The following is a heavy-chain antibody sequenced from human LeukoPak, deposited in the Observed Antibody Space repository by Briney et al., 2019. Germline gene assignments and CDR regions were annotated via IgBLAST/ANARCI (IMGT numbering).Heavy chain of an antibody. CDR1: GFTFSDYA. J-gene: IGHJ6*02. CDR3: TRESSPWDTDYDYTDV. CDR2: IRSKAFGGTT. D-gene: IGHD4/OR15-4a*01. Sequence: GGSLRLSCTASGFTFSDYAMTWVRQAPGKGLEWVGFIRSKAFGGTTEYGASVTGRVTISRDNSKNIAYLQMNSLNTEDSAVYYCTRESSPWDTDYDYTDVWGQGTTVTVSS. V-gene: IGHV3-49*04.